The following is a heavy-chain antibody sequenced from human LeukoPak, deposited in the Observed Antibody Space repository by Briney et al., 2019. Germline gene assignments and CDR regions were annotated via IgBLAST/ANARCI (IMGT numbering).Heavy chain of an antibody. V-gene: IGHV1-69*05. CDR1: GGTSSTYT. J-gene: IGHJ6*03. CDR3: ARVDRYYFYLDV. Sequence: GSSVKVSCKASGGTSSTYTITWVRQAPGQGLEWMGGIIPIFGTANYAQKFQGRVTITTDESTSTAYMELSSLISEDTAIYYCARVDRYYFYLDVWGKGTTVTVSS. CDR2: IIPIFGTA.